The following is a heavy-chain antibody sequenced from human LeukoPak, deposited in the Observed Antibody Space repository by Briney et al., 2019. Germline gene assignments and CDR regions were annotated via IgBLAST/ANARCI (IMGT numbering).Heavy chain of an antibody. V-gene: IGHV3-21*01. D-gene: IGHD5-24*01. CDR2: IDSSSSHI. Sequence: PGGSLRLFCAASGFTFSSHSMSWVRQAPGKGLEWVSSIDSSSSHIYYADSMEGRFTISRDNAKNSLFLQMNSLRDEDTAVYYCARDFRTQLDGYSPPYHFDYWGQGALVTVSS. CDR1: GFTFSSHS. J-gene: IGHJ4*02. CDR3: ARDFRTQLDGYSPPYHFDY.